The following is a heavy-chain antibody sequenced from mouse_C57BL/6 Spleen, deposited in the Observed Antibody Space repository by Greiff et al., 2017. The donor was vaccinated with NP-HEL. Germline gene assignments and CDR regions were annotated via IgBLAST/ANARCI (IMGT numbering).Heavy chain of an antibody. Sequence: ESGPGLVKPSQSLSLTCSVTGYSITSGYYWNWIRQFPGNKLEWMGYISYDGSNNYNPSLKNRISITRDTSKNQFFLKLNSVTTEDTATYYCAREGDYDGRYYFDYWGQGTTLTVSS. J-gene: IGHJ2*01. CDR3: AREGDYDGRYYFDY. CDR2: ISYDGSN. CDR1: GYSITSGYY. V-gene: IGHV3-6*01. D-gene: IGHD2-4*01.